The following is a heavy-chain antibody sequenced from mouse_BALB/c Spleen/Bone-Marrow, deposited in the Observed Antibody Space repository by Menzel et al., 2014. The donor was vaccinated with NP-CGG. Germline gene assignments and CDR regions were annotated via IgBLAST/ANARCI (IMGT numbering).Heavy chain of an antibody. V-gene: IGHV1S81*02. Sequence: QVHVKQSGAELVKPGASAKLSCKASGYTFTSYWMHWVKQRPGRGLEWIGEINPSNGRTNYNEKFKSKATLTVDKSSSTAYMQLSSLTSEDSAVYYCARGGFDYWGQGTTLTVSS. CDR2: INPSNGRT. CDR1: GYTFTSYW. CDR3: ARGGFDY. J-gene: IGHJ2*01.